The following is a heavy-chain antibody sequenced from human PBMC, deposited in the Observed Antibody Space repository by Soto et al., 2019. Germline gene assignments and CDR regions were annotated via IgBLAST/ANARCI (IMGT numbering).Heavy chain of an antibody. Sequence: GESLKISCKGSEYSFTSYWIGWVRQMPGKGLEWMGIIYPGDSDTRYSPSFQGQVTISADKSISTAYLQWSSLKASDTAMYYCARRYCSSTSCPLYYFDYWGQGTLVTVSS. CDR2: IYPGDSDT. CDR3: ARRYCSSTSCPLYYFDY. D-gene: IGHD2-2*01. CDR1: EYSFTSYW. V-gene: IGHV5-51*01. J-gene: IGHJ4*02.